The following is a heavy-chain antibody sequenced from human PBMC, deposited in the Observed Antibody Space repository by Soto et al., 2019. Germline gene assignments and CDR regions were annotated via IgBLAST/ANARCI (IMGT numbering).Heavy chain of an antibody. Sequence: QVQLVQSGAEVKKTGASVKVSCKASGYTFTSYGITRVRQAPGPGLEWMGWIIGDNGNTNYAQKLRGRVTMTIDTSTSTAYMELRSLRSDDTAVYYCARGVGGRGAFDIWGQGTMVTVSS. J-gene: IGHJ3*02. CDR3: ARGVGGRGAFDI. D-gene: IGHD1-26*01. CDR2: IIGDNGNT. CDR1: GYTFTSYG. V-gene: IGHV1-18*01.